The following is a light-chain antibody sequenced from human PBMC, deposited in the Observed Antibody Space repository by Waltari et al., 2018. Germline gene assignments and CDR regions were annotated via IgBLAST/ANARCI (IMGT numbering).Light chain of an antibody. Sequence: QSALTQPASVSGSPGQSTSVSCKGTSSDVGGYKSVSWYQHHPGKAPKLLIYDVAKRPSGVSVRFSGSKTGNTASLTISGLRAEDEAFYYCSSYSTTSAVVFGGGTKMTVL. V-gene: IGLV2-14*03. J-gene: IGLJ2*01. CDR2: DVA. CDR3: SSYSTTSAVV. CDR1: SSDVGGYKS.